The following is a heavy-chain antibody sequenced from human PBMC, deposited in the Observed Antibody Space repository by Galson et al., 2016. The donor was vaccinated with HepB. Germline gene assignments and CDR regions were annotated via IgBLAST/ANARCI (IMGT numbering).Heavy chain of an antibody. D-gene: IGHD3-22*01. V-gene: IGHV3-30*04. CDR3: ARNPTYYYDSSGSYYGIDY. Sequence: SLRLSCAASGFNFRNCAMHWVRQAPGKGLEWVAVISYDGGNIYYTDSVTGRFTISRDNSGNTLFLQMGGLTTEDTAVYYCARNPTYYYDSSGSYYGIDYWGQGTLVTVSS. CDR2: ISYDGGNI. CDR1: GFNFRNCA. J-gene: IGHJ4*02.